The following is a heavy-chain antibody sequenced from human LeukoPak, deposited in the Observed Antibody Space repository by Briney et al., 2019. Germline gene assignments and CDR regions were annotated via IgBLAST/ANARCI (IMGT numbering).Heavy chain of an antibody. CDR1: GGSISSYY. D-gene: IGHD5-12*01. Sequence: SETLSLTCTLSGGSISSYYWSWIRQPPGKGLEWIGYIYYSGSTNYNPSLKSRVTISVDTSKNQFSLKLSSVTAADTAVYYCARATTYKATIDYWGQGTLVTVSS. J-gene: IGHJ4*02. V-gene: IGHV4-59*01. CDR2: IYYSGST. CDR3: ARATTYKATIDY.